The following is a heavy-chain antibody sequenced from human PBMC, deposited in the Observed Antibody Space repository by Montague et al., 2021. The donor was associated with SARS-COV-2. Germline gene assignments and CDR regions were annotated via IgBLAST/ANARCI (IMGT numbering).Heavy chain of an antibody. V-gene: IGHV4-39*07. Sequence: SETLSLTCTVSGGSISSSSYYWGWIRQPPGKGLEWIGSIYYSGSTYYXPSLKSRVTISADTSKNQFSLKLSSVTAADTAVYCCARVGRQQLVRLSGMDVWGQGTTVTVSS. J-gene: IGHJ6*02. D-gene: IGHD6-13*01. CDR1: GGSISSSSYY. CDR3: ARVGRQQLVRLSGMDV. CDR2: IYYSGST.